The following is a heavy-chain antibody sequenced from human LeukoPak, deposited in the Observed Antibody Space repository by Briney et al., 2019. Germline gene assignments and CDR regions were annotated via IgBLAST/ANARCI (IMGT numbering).Heavy chain of an antibody. D-gene: IGHD6-19*01. CDR1: GFTFTSYG. Sequence: ASVKVSCEASGFTFTSYGISWVRQAPGQGIEWMGWISAYNGNTNYTQKLQRRVTMPTDTSTSTAYMELRSLSSDDTAVYYCARVSGWSFDYWGQGTLVTVSS. CDR3: ARVSGWSFDY. J-gene: IGHJ4*02. V-gene: IGHV1-18*01. CDR2: ISAYNGNT.